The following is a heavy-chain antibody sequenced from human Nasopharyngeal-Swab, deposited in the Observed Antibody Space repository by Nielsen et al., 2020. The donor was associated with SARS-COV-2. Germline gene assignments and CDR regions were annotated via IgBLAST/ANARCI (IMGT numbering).Heavy chain of an antibody. CDR2: IYYSGST. CDR3: ARAQGVITMIVVVINAFDI. CDR1: GGSISSVGYY. J-gene: IGHJ3*02. D-gene: IGHD3-22*01. V-gene: IGHV4-31*03. Sequence: SETLSLTFTVSGGSISSVGYYWSWIRQHTGKGLEWIGYIYYSGSTYYNPSLKSRVTISVDTSKNQFSLKLSSVTAADTAVYYCARAQGVITMIVVVINAFDIWGQGTMVTVSS.